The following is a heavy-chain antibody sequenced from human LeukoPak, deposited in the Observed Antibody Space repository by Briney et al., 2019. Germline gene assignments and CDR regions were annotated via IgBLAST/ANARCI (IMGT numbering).Heavy chain of an antibody. CDR1: GGSISSSNYY. V-gene: IGHV4-39*01. CDR2: IYYSGST. D-gene: IGHD1-26*01. CDR3: ARRSRIVPNRFDP. Sequence: SETLSLTCTVSGGSISSSNYYWGWIRQPPGKGLEWIGSIYYSGSTYYNPSLKSRVTISVDTSKNQFSLKLSSVTAADTAVYYCARRSRIVPNRFDPWGQGTLVTVSS. J-gene: IGHJ5*02.